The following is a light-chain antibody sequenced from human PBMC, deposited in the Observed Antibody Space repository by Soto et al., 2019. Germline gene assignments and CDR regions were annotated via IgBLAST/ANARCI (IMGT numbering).Light chain of an antibody. CDR1: QIVSNNY. CDR2: GAS. V-gene: IGKV3-20*01. J-gene: IGKJ1*01. CDR3: PQYGNSLPCT. Sequence: EIVLTQSPGTLSLSPGEGATLSCRASQIVSNNYLAWYQQKPGQAPRLLVYGASRRATSIPDRFRGSGSGTDCTLTISRLEPEDCAVYYCPQYGNSLPCTFGQGTKVEIK.